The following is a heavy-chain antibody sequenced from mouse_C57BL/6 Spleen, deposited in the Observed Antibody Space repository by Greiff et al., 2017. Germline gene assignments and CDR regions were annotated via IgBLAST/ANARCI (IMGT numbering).Heavy chain of an antibody. Sequence: EVKLQESGPGLVKPSQSLSLTCSVTGYSITSGYYWNWIRQFPGNKLEWMGYISYDGSNNYNPSLKNRISITRDTSKNQFFLKLNSVTTEDTATYYWARGGYGSSYGYFDVWGTGTTVTVSS. V-gene: IGHV3-6*01. CDR2: ISYDGSN. J-gene: IGHJ1*03. CDR3: ARGGYGSSYGYFDV. CDR1: GYSITSGYY. D-gene: IGHD1-1*01.